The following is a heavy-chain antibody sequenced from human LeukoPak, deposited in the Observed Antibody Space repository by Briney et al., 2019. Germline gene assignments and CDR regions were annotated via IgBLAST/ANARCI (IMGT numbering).Heavy chain of an antibody. D-gene: IGHD1-26*01. J-gene: IGHJ6*02. Sequence: SETLSLTCTVSGVSVSSGSYYWSWIRQPPGKGLEWIGYIYYSGSTNYNPSLKSRVTISVDTSKNQFSLKLSSVTAADTAVYYCARDGPHSGSYAFSYYYYGMDVWGQGTTVTVSS. CDR1: GVSVSSGSYY. V-gene: IGHV4-61*01. CDR3: ARDGPHSGSYAFSYYYYGMDV. CDR2: IYYSGST.